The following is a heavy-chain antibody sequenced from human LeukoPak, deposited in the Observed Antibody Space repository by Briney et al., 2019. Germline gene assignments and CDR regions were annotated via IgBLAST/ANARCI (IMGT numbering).Heavy chain of an antibody. Sequence: GGSLRLSCAASGFTISTNYMSWVRQAPGKGLEWVSVMYTGGNTYYADSVKGRFTISRDNSKNTLYLQMNSLRAEDTAVYYCAKDQYGGNPQYYFDYWGQGTLVTVSS. J-gene: IGHJ4*02. CDR2: MYTGGNT. D-gene: IGHD4-23*01. V-gene: IGHV3-53*01. CDR3: AKDQYGGNPQYYFDY. CDR1: GFTISTNY.